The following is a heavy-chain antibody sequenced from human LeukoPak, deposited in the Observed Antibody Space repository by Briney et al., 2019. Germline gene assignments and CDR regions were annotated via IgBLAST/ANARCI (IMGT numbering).Heavy chain of an antibody. Sequence: SETLSLTCTVSGGSISSYYWNWIRQPPGKGLEWIGYIYSSGSTNYNPSLKSRVTMSVDTSENQFSLKVSSVTAADTAVYYCARQGTYGPLDLWGQGTLVTVSS. V-gene: IGHV4-59*08. CDR3: ARQGTYGPLDL. CDR1: GGSISSYY. CDR2: IYSSGST. J-gene: IGHJ5*02. D-gene: IGHD3-10*01.